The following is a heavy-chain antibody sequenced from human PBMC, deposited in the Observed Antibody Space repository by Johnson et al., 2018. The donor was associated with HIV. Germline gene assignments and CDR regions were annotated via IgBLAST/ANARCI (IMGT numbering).Heavy chain of an antibody. Sequence: MMLVESGGGVVQPGRSLRLSCAASGFTFSSYDMHWVRQAPGEGLEYVSGTDNKGRNTYYANSVKGRFTIFRDNSKNTLYLQMGSLRAEDMAVYYCARASGEWDAFDIWGQGTVVTVSS. CDR3: ARASGEWDAFDI. D-gene: IGHD3-10*01. V-gene: IGHV3-64*01. CDR2: TDNKGRNT. J-gene: IGHJ3*02. CDR1: GFTFSSYD.